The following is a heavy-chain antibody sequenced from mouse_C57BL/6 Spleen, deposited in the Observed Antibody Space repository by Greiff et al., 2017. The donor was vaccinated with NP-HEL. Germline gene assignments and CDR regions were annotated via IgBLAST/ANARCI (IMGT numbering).Heavy chain of an antibody. CDR2: IDPSDSYT. D-gene: IGHD1-1*01. Sequence: QVQLQQPGAELVMPGASVKLSCKASGYTFTSYWMHWVKQRPGQGLEWIGEIDPSDSYTNYNQKFKGKSTLTVDKSSSTAYMQLSSLTSEDSAVYYCAKGVYGSSYAMDYWGQGTSVTFSS. CDR3: AKGVYGSSYAMDY. CDR1: GYTFTSYW. J-gene: IGHJ4*01. V-gene: IGHV1-69*01.